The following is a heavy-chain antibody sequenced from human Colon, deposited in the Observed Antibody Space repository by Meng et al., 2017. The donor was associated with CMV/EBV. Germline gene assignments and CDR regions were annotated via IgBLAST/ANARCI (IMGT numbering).Heavy chain of an antibody. CDR2: IYPGDADT. CDR3: ARHDAGGAPRTIDY. D-gene: IGHD3-16*01. V-gene: IGHV5-51*01. Sequence: GESLKISCKGSGYNFANYWIGWVRQMPGKGLEWMGIIYPGDADTRYSLSFQGQVTVSADESISTAYLQWSSLKASDTAMYYCARHDAGGAPRTIDYWGQGTLVTVS. CDR1: GYNFANYW. J-gene: IGHJ4*02.